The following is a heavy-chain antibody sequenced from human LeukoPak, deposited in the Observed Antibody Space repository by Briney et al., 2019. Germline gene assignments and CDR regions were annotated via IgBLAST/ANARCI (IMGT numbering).Heavy chain of an antibody. CDR1: GGSISSGDYY. CDR3: ARTVVTLNKYYFDY. J-gene: IGHJ4*02. CDR2: IYYSGGT. V-gene: IGHV4-30-4*01. Sequence: SETLSLTCTVSGGSISSGDYYWSWIRQPPGKGLEWIGYIYYSGGTYYNPSLKSRVTISVDTSKNQFSLKLSSVTAADTAVYYCARTVVTLNKYYFDYWGQGTLVTVSS. D-gene: IGHD4-23*01.